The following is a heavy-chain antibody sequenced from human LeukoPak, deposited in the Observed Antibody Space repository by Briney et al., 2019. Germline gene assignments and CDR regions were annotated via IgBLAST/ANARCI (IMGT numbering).Heavy chain of an antibody. CDR3: ASHSVASHYLDY. J-gene: IGHJ4*02. Sequence: PSETLSLTCTVSGGSISSSSYYWGWIRQPPGKGLEWIGNIYYSGSTYYNPSLKSRVTISVDTSKNQFSLKLSSVTAADTAVYYCASHSVASHYLDYWGQGTLVTVSS. D-gene: IGHD6-19*01. CDR2: IYYSGST. CDR1: GGSISSSSYY. V-gene: IGHV4-39*07.